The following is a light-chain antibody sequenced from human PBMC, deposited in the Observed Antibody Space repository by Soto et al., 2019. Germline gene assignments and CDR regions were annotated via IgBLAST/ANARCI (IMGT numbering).Light chain of an antibody. V-gene: IGKV1-5*01. CDR3: QQYDTYRT. Sequence: DIQLTQSPSTLSASLGDRVTITCRASQTISRWLAWYQQKPGKAPKLLIYDASSLESGVPSRFSGSRSGTEFPLPISSLHPDDIAPYYCQQYDTYRTFGQGTKVDIK. J-gene: IGKJ1*01. CDR1: QTISRW. CDR2: DAS.